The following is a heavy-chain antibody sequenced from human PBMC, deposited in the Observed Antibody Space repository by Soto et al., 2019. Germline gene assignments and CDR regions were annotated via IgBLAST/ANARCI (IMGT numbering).Heavy chain of an antibody. CDR1: GFTFSSYS. J-gene: IGHJ4*02. V-gene: IGHV3-33*08. D-gene: IGHD2-15*01. CDR3: AAWAEGATEVH. Sequence: PGGSLRLSCAASGFTFSSYSMNWVRQAPGKGLEWVAVIWYDASKQSYAASVEGRFTISRDNSKAILYLQMNSLRAEDTAVYYCAAWAEGATEVHWGQGTLVTVSS. CDR2: IWYDASKQ.